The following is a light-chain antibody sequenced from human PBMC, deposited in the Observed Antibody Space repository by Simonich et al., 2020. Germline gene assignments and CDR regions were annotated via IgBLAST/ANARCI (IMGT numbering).Light chain of an antibody. Sequence: EIVLTQSPGTLSLSPGERATLSCRASQSVCSSYLAWYQQKPGQAPRLLIYGASSRATGIPDRFSCSGSGTDFTLTISRLEPEDFAVYYCQQYGSSTGTFGQGTKVEIK. CDR2: GAS. V-gene: IGKV3-20*01. CDR3: QQYGSSTGT. J-gene: IGKJ1*01. CDR1: QSVCSSY.